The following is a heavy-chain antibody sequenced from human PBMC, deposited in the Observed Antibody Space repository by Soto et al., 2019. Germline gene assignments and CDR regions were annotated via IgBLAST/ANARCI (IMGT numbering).Heavy chain of an antibody. V-gene: IGHV4-39*07. D-gene: IGHD3-16*01. CDR1: GGSISSGDYY. Sequence: SETLSLTCTVSGGSISSGDYYWSWIRQPPGRGLEWIGEINHSGSTNYNPSLKSRVTISVDTSKNQFSLKLSSVTAADTAVYYCARVRWDYYYGMDVWGQGTTVTVSS. CDR2: INHSGST. CDR3: ARVRWDYYYGMDV. J-gene: IGHJ6*02.